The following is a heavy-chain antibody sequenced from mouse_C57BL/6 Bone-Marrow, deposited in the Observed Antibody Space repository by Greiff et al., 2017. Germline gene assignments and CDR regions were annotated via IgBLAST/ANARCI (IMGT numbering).Heavy chain of an antibody. D-gene: IGHD1-1*01. V-gene: IGHV5-9*01. CDR3: ARHALIYYYGSYAMDY. CDR1: GFTFSSYT. CDR2: ISGGGGNT. J-gene: IGHJ4*01. Sequence: EVKLVESGGGLVKPGGSLKLSCAASGFTFSSYTMSWVRQTPEKRLAGVATISGGGGNTYYPESVKGRFTSSRENAKNSRYLQMSSLWSEDTALYYCARHALIYYYGSYAMDYWGQGTSVTVSS.